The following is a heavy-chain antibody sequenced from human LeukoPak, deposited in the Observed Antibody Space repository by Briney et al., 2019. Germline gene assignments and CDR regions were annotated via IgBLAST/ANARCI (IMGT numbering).Heavy chain of an antibody. CDR1: DGSITNYD. CDR3: ARGYGDFRVEGRYFHS. CDR2: VHYSGAA. D-gene: IGHD4-17*01. J-gene: IGHJ4*02. Sequence: PSETLSLTCTVSDGSITNYDWSWVRQPPGKGLEFIGHVHYSGAANYNPSLRSRVTISIDTSKKHFFLKLKSVTAADTAVYYCARGYGDFRVEGRYFHSWGQGTLVTVSS. V-gene: IGHV4-59*01.